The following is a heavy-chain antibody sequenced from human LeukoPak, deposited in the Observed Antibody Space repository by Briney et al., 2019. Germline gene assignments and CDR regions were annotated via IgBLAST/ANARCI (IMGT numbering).Heavy chain of an antibody. V-gene: IGHV4-34*01. CDR3: ARRGWLVRTLDY. D-gene: IGHD6-19*01. J-gene: IGHJ4*02. CDR1: GGSFSGYY. CDR2: INHSGST. Sequence: SETLSLTCAVYGGSFSGYYCSWIRQPPGKGLEWIGEINHSGSTNYNPSLKSRVTISVDTSKNQFSLKLSSVTAADTAVYYCARRGWLVRTLDYWGQGTLVTVSS.